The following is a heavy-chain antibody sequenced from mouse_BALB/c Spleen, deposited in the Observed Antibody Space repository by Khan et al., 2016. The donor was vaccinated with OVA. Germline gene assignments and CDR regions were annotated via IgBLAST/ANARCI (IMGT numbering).Heavy chain of an antibody. Sequence: EVQLQESGPGLVKPSQSLSLTCTVTGYSITSGYAWNWIRQFPGNKLEWMGYISYSGVTSYTPSLKSRISITRDTSKNQFFLQLKSVTTEDTATDYCARGNYYGYYIDYWGQGTTLTVAS. V-gene: IGHV3-2*02. D-gene: IGHD1-1*01. CDR2: ISYSGVT. CDR1: GYSITSGYA. J-gene: IGHJ2*01. CDR3: ARGNYYGYYIDY.